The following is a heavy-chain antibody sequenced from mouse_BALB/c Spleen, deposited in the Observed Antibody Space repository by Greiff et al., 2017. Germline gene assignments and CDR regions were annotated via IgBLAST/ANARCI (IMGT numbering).Heavy chain of an antibody. D-gene: IGHD1-2*01. CDR3: ALITTAPFAY. V-gene: IGHV1S81*02. CDR1: GHTLNRQR. CDR2: INPSNGRT. Sequence: EPPGAEMVKPGASVEPSCKASGHTLNRQRVHWGKQRPGQGLEWIGEINPSNGRTNYNEKFKSKATLTVDKSSSTAYMQLSSLTSEDSAVYYCALITTAPFAYWGQGTLVTVSA. J-gene: IGHJ3*01.